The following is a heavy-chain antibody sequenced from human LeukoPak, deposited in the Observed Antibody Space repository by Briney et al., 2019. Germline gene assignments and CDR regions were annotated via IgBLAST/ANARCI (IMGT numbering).Heavy chain of an antibody. CDR3: ARDPPDYYDSSGTKAVDY. CDR1: GFTFSSYS. CDR2: ISSSSSYI. V-gene: IGHV3-21*01. Sequence: PGGSLRLSCAASGFTFSSYSMNWVRQAPGKGLEWVSSISSSSSYIYYADSVKGRFTISRDNAKNSLYLQMNSLRAEDTAVYYCARDPPDYYDSSGTKAVDYWGQGTLVTVSS. J-gene: IGHJ4*02. D-gene: IGHD3-22*01.